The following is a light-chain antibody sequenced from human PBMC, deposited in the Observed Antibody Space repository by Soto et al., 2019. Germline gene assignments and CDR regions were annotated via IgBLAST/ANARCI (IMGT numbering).Light chain of an antibody. CDR3: QQRGSWPIT. V-gene: IGKV3-11*01. CDR2: DAS. CDR1: QSVSSS. Sequence: EIVLTQSPATLSLSPGERATLSCRTSQSVSSSLAWYQQKPGQAPRLLIYDASNTATGIPARFSGSGSRTDFTLTISSLEPEDFAVYYCQQRGSWPITFGQGTRLEIK. J-gene: IGKJ5*01.